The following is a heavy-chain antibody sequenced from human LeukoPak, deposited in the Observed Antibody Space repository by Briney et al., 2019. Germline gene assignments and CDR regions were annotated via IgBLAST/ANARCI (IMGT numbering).Heavy chain of an antibody. CDR2: IRSSGSTT. Sequence: GGSLRLSCAASGFIFSDYYMSWIRQAPGKGLEWVSYIRSSGSTTYYADSVKGRFSISRDNAKNSLYLQMNGLRAEDTAVYYCARGLLGSGAFDIWGQGTVVTVSS. V-gene: IGHV3-11*04. CDR3: ARGLLGSGAFDI. CDR1: GFIFSDYY. D-gene: IGHD2-15*01. J-gene: IGHJ3*02.